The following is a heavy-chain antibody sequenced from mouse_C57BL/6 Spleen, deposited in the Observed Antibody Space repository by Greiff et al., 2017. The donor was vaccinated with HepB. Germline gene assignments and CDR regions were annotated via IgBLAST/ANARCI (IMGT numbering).Heavy chain of an antibody. CDR1: GYTFTDYE. CDR2: IDPETGGT. J-gene: IGHJ4*01. CDR3: TRGGITPVVASGDY. D-gene: IGHD1-1*01. Sequence: VQLQQSGAELVRPGASVTLSCKASGYTFTDYEMHWVKQTPVHGLEWIGAIDPETGGTAYNQKFKGKAILTADKSSSTAYMELRSLTSEDSAVYYCTRGGITPVVASGDYWGQGTSVTVSS. V-gene: IGHV1-15*01.